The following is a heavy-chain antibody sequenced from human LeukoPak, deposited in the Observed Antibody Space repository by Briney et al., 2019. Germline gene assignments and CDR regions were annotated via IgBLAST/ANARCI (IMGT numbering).Heavy chain of an antibody. Sequence: GGSLRLSCAASGFTFSSYAMSWVRQAPGRGLEWVAFIRYDGSNKYYADSVKGRFTISRDNSKNTLYLQMNSLRAEDTAVYYCARGPAYYYGSGPRGYWGQGTLVTVSS. V-gene: IGHV3-30*02. CDR2: IRYDGSNK. D-gene: IGHD3-10*01. CDR1: GFTFSSYA. CDR3: ARGPAYYYGSGPRGY. J-gene: IGHJ4*02.